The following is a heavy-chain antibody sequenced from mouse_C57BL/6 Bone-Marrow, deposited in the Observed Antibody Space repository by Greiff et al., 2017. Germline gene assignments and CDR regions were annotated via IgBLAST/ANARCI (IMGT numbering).Heavy chain of an antibody. V-gene: IGHV5-4*03. CDR3: ARVTTAFDV. D-gene: IGHD1-2*01. CDR1: GFTFSSYA. CDR2: ISDGGSYT. J-gene: IGHJ1*03. Sequence: DVMLVESGGGLVKPGGSLKLSCAASGFTFSSYAMSWVRQTPEKRLEWVATISDGGSYTYYPDNVKGRFTISRDNAKNNLYLQMSHLKSEDTAMYYCARVTTAFDVWGTGTTVTVSS.